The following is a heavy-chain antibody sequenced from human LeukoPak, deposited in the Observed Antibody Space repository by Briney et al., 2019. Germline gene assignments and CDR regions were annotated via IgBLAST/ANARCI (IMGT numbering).Heavy chain of an antibody. V-gene: IGHV4-61*02. Sequence: PSQTLSLTCTVSGGSLSSGSYYWSWIRQPAGKGLEWIGRIYTSGSTNYNPSLKSRVTISVDTSKNQFSLKLSSVTAADTAVYYCAREDIVGASPFDYWGQGTLVTVSS. CDR1: GGSLSSGSYY. CDR2: IYTSGST. J-gene: IGHJ4*02. CDR3: AREDIVGASPFDY. D-gene: IGHD1-26*01.